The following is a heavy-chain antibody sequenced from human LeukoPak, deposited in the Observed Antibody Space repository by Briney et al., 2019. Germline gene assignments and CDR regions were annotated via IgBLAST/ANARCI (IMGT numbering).Heavy chain of an antibody. J-gene: IGHJ5*02. CDR2: ISGSGGST. CDR3: AKAGGASSPDWFDL. V-gene: IGHV3-23*01. Sequence: GGSLRLYCAASGFTFSSYAMSWVRQAPGKGLEWVSAISGSGGSTYYADSVKGRFTISRDNSKNALYLQMNSLRAEDTAVYYCAKAGGASSPDWFDLWGQGTLVTVSP. CDR1: GFTFSSYA. D-gene: IGHD4/OR15-4a*01.